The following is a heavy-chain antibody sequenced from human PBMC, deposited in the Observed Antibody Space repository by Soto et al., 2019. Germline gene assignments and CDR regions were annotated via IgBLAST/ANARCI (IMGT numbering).Heavy chain of an antibody. J-gene: IGHJ4*02. CDR1: GFIFNAYA. V-gene: IGHV3-23*01. CDR3: ARVASDYINSADH. CDR2: IGGSGGNT. D-gene: IGHD4-4*01. Sequence: EVQLLESGGGLVQPGGSLRLSCAASGFIFNAYAMTWVRQAPGKGLEWVSAIGGSGGNTYYAASVKGRFTISRDNSKDTVDLEMNRPRVDDTAVYFCARVASDYINSADHWGQGILVIVSS.